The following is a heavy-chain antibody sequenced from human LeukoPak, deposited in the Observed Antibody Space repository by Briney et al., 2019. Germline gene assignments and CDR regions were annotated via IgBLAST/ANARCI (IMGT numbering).Heavy chain of an antibody. V-gene: IGHV4-4*07. CDR3: ASLGSNDY. CDR1: GGSISRSY. CDR2: IYGSGTI. J-gene: IGHJ4*02. D-gene: IGHD2-15*01. Sequence: SETLSLTRTVSGGSISRSYWSWMRQPAGKGPEWIGRIYGSGTITYNPSLESRVTMSVDTSKNQFSLKLRSVTAADTAVYYCASLGSNDYWGQGTLVTVSS.